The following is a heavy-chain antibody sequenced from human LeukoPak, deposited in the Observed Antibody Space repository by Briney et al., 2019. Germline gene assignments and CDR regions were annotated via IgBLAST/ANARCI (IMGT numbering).Heavy chain of an antibody. CDR1: GFTFSSYS. Sequence: GGSLRLSCAASGFTFSSYSMNWVRQAPGKGLEWVSYISTSGSTIKNADSVKGRFTIPRDNGKNSVYVQMNSLRDEETAVYYCVREDPSEYGSIDYWGQGTLVTVSS. CDR2: ISTSGSTI. CDR3: VREDPSEYGSIDY. V-gene: IGHV3-48*02. J-gene: IGHJ4*02. D-gene: IGHD3-10*01.